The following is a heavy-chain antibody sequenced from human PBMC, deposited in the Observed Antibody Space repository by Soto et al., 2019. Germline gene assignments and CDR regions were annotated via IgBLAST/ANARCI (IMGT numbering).Heavy chain of an antibody. V-gene: IGHV3-11*01. CDR2: ISSSGSTI. CDR1: GFTFSDYY. Sequence: QVQLVESGGGLVKPGGSLRLSCAASGFTFSDYYMSWIRQAPGKGLEWVSYISSSGSTIYYADSVKGRFTIARDNAKNSLYLQMNSLRAEDTAVYYCERGLDDYIWGIYRNLFDYWGQGTLVTVSS. J-gene: IGHJ4*02. CDR3: ERGLDDYIWGIYRNLFDY. D-gene: IGHD3-16*02.